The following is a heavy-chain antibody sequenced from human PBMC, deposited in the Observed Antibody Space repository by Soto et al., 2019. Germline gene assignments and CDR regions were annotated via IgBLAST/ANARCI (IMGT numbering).Heavy chain of an antibody. Sequence: QVQLVQSGPEMKKPGSSVKVSCKVFGGIFSRHSINWVRLAPGQGLEWVGGIIPIFGKVNYAQKFQDRVTITVDESTKTVYMEVNSLKPEDTAVYYCARGELGYCKGGRCHSPFDYWGQGTLVTVS. CDR3: ARGELGYCKGGRCHSPFDY. CDR1: GGIFSRHS. CDR2: IIPIFGKV. V-gene: IGHV1-69*01. D-gene: IGHD3-10*01. J-gene: IGHJ4*02.